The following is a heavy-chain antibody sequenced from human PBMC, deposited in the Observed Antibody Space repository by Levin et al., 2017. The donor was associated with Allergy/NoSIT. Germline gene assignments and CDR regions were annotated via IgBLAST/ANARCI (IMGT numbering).Heavy chain of an antibody. J-gene: IGHJ3*02. V-gene: IGHV3-33*01. CDR1: GFTFSSYG. CDR3: ARREKVTTVTAESAFDI. D-gene: IGHD4-17*01. Sequence: GGSLRLSCAASGFTFSSYGMHWVRQAPGKGLEWVAVIWYDGSNKYYADSVKGRFTISRDNSKNTLYLQMNSMRAEDTAVYYCARREKVTTVTAESAFDIWGQGTMVTVSS. CDR2: IWYDGSNK.